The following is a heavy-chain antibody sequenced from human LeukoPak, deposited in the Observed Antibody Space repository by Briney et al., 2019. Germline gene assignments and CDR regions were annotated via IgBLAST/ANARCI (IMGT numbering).Heavy chain of an antibody. V-gene: IGHV4-4*02. D-gene: IGHD3-10*01. CDR2: IYHSGRT. Sequence: PSETLSLTCTVSGGSISSSDWWSWVRQPPGKGLEWIGEIYHSGRTNYNPSLKSRVTMSVDKSKNQFSLKLISVTAADTAVYYCARFRPVGYGSGSYYYYMDVWGKGTTVTVSS. J-gene: IGHJ6*03. CDR1: GGSISSSDW. CDR3: ARFRPVGYGSGSYYYYMDV.